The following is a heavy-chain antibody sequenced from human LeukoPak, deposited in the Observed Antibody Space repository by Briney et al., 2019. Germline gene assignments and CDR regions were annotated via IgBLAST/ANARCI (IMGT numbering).Heavy chain of an antibody. D-gene: IGHD5-18*01. Sequence: PGGSLRLSCAASGFTFSSYAMHWVRQAPGKGLEWVAVISYDGSDIYYTDSVKGRFTISRDNSKNTLYLQMDSLRAEDTAVYYCARPGYSYGGGFDPWGQGTLATVSS. CDR3: ARPGYSYGGGFDP. J-gene: IGHJ5*02. V-gene: IGHV3-30-3*01. CDR1: GFTFSSYA. CDR2: ISYDGSDI.